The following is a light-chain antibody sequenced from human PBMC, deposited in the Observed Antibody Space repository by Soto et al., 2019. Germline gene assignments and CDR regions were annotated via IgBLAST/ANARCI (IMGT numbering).Light chain of an antibody. CDR3: QQSYSTPRT. CDR2: TAS. CDR1: QSISSY. V-gene: IGKV1-39*01. J-gene: IGKJ1*01. Sequence: DIQMTQSPSSLSASVGARVTITCRASQSISSYLNWYQQKPGKAPKLLIYTASSLHSGVPSRFSGSGSGTDFTLTISSLQPEDFATYYCQQSYSTPRTFGQGTKVEIK.